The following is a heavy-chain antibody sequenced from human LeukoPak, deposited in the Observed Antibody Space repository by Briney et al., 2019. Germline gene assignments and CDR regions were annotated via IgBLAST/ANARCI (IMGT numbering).Heavy chain of an antibody. CDR2: IYYTGKP. Sequence: PSETQSLTCTASSGSISGYYWGWIRQPPGGTLEYIGHIYYTGKPDYNPSLKSRVTMSVDTSKNQFSLRLSSVTAADTAVYYCARWDCSSGTCFHLDYWGQGTLVTVSS. CDR3: ARWDCSSGTCFHLDY. J-gene: IGHJ4*02. CDR1: SGSISGYY. V-gene: IGHV4-59*01. D-gene: IGHD6-19*01.